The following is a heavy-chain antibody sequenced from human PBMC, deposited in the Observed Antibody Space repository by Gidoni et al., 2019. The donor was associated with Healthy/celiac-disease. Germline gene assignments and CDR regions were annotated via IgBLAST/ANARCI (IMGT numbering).Heavy chain of an antibody. V-gene: IGHV3-64*01. Sequence: EVQLVESGGGLVQPGGSLRLSCAASGFTFSSYAMHWVRQAPGKGLEYVSAISSNGGSTYYANSVKGRFTISRDNSKNTLYLQMGSLRAEDMAVYYCARGGFDWGSDRAFDIWGQGTMVTVSS. J-gene: IGHJ3*02. CDR2: ISSNGGST. CDR3: ARGGFDWGSDRAFDI. CDR1: GFTFSSYA. D-gene: IGHD3-9*01.